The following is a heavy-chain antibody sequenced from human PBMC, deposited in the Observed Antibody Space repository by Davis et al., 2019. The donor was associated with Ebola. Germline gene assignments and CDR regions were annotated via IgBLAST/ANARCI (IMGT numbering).Heavy chain of an antibody. D-gene: IGHD3-22*01. CDR1: GFTFSSYA. CDR2: ISGSGGST. Sequence: PGGSLRLSCAASGFTFSSYAMSWVRQAPGKGLEWVSAISGSGGSTYYADSVKGRFTISRDNSKNTLYLQMNSLRAEDTAVYYCAKDRGNYYDSSGYYLGYYYYGMDVWGQGTTVTVSS. V-gene: IGHV3-23*01. J-gene: IGHJ6*02. CDR3: AKDRGNYYDSSGYYLGYYYYGMDV.